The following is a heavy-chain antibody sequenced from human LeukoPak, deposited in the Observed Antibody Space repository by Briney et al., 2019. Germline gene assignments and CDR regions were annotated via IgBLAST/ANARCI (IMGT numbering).Heavy chain of an antibody. CDR3: AGDLGVLTGWGLDY. CDR2: ISYTGNT. Sequence: PSETLSLTCTVSGGSISSYYWSWIRQPPGKGLEWIGSISYTGNTYYNPSLKSRVAISVDTSSNQFSLKLRSVTAADTAVYYCAGDLGVLTGWGLDYWGQGTLVTVSS. J-gene: IGHJ4*02. D-gene: IGHD3-9*01. CDR1: GGSISSYY. V-gene: IGHV4-59*12.